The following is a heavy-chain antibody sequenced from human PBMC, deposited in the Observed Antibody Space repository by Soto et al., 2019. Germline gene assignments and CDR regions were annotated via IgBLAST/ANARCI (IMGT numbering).Heavy chain of an antibody. CDR3: AMVRGVFALDI. D-gene: IGHD3-10*01. CDR1: GGTFSSYT. CDR2: IIPILGIA. V-gene: IGHV1-69*02. Sequence: QVQLVQSGAEVKKPGSSVKVSCKASGGTFSSYTISWVRQAPGQGLEWMGRIIPILGIANYVQKFQGRVTITADKSTSTAYRELSSLRSEDTAVYYCAMVRGVFALDIWGQGTMVTVSS. J-gene: IGHJ3*02.